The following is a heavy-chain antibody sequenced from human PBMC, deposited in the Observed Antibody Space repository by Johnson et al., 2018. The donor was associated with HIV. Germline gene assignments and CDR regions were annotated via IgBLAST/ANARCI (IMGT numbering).Heavy chain of an antibody. CDR3: ARERNYGTHAAFDI. D-gene: IGHD1-7*01. Sequence: VESGGGVVQPGRSLRLSCRASGFTFSSHGMHWVRQAPGKGLEWVAFIWYDGSNKYYGDSVKGRFTISRDNAKNSLYLQMNSLRAEDTAVYYCARERNYGTHAAFDIWGQGTMVTVSS. CDR2: IWYDGSNK. J-gene: IGHJ3*02. CDR1: GFTFSSHG. V-gene: IGHV3-33*01.